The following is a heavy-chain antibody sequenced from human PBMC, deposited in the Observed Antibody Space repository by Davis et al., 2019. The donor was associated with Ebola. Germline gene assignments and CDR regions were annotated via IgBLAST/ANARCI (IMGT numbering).Heavy chain of an antibody. J-gene: IGHJ3*02. CDR2: IYYSGST. CDR1: GGSISSHY. CDR3: ARGGSPTVTTDDAFDI. D-gene: IGHD4-17*01. Sequence: PSETLSLTCTVSGGSISSHYWSWIRQPPGKGLEWIGYIYYSGSTNYNPSLKSRVTMSVDTSKNQFSLKLSSVTAADTAVYYCARGGSPTVTTDDAFDIWGQGTMVTVSS. V-gene: IGHV4-59*11.